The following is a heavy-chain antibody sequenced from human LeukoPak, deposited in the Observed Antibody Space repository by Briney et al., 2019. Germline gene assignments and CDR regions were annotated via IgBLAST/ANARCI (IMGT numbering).Heavy chain of an antibody. CDR2: LSHSGSS. CDR1: GGSVSSYY. CDR3: ARARYANAWYAFDM. V-gene: IGHV4-59*02. D-gene: IGHD2-2*01. Sequence: SETLSLTCTVSGGSVSSYYWSWIRRPPGRGLEWIAYLSHSGSSDSNPSLTSRVTTLVDTSKNQFSLKLTSVTAADTAVYYCARARYANAWYAFDMWGHGTMVTVSS. J-gene: IGHJ3*02.